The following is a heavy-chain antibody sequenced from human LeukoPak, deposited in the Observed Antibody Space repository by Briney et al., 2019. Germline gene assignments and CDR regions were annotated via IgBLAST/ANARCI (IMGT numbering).Heavy chain of an antibody. Sequence: ASVKVSCKVSGYTLTELSMHWVRQAPGKGLEWMGRFDPEDGETIYAQKFQGRVTMTEDTSTNTAYMELSSLRSEDTAVYYCASDSGSYSAFDIWGQGIMVTVSS. V-gene: IGHV1-24*01. CDR2: FDPEDGET. J-gene: IGHJ3*02. D-gene: IGHD1-26*01. CDR3: ASDSGSYSAFDI. CDR1: GYTLTELS.